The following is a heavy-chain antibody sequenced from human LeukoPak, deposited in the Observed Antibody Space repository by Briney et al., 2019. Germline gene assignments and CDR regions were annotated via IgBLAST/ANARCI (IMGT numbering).Heavy chain of an antibody. D-gene: IGHD2-21*02. J-gene: IGHJ4*02. CDR3: ASEDAYCGGDCYPY. CDR2: INHSGST. V-gene: IGHV4-34*01. Sequence: PSETLSLTCTVSGGSISSYYWSWIRQPPGKGLERIGEINHSGSTNYNPSLKSRVTISVDTSKNQFSLKLSSVTAADTAVYYCASEDAYCGGDCYPYWGQGTLVTVSS. CDR1: GGSISSYY.